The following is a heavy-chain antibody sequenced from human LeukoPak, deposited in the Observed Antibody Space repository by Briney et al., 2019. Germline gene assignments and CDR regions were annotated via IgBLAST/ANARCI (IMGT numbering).Heavy chain of an antibody. CDR3: ARHSRSGSGGYENAFDI. D-gene: IGHD5-12*01. Sequence: SETLSLTCTVSGGSISSSSYYWGWIRQPPGKGLEWIGSIYYSGNTYYNPSLKSRVTISVDTSKNQFSLKLSSVTAADTAIYFCARHSRSGSGGYENAFDIWGQGTMVTVSS. CDR2: IYYSGNT. V-gene: IGHV4-39*01. CDR1: GGSISSSSYY. J-gene: IGHJ3*02.